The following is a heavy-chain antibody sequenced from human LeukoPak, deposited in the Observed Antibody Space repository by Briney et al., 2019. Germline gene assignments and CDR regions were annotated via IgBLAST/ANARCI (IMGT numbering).Heavy chain of an antibody. D-gene: IGHD7-27*01. CDR3: SRDGARAQNWVALSP. CDR2: IYGDGTT. J-gene: IGHJ5*02. Sequence: PGGSLTLSCAASGFTVSNDYMAWVRQAPGRGLEWVSLIYGDGTTFYTESVKGGFTISRDNIKNTMYLQMNSLRPEDTARYYLSRDGARAQNWVALSPSGQGSLVTVSS. V-gene: IGHV3-66*02. CDR1: GFTVSNDY.